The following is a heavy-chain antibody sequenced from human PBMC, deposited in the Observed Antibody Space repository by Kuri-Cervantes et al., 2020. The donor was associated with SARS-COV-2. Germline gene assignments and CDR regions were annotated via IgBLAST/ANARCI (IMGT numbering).Heavy chain of an antibody. CDR1: GYSFTGYY. CDR3: AADHGYYDSSGYFPPKN. Sequence: SVKVSCKASGYSFTGYYMHWVQQARGQRREWIGWIVVGSGNTNYAQKFQERVTITRDMSTSTAYMELSSLRSEDTAVYYCAADHGYYDSSGYFPPKNWGQGTLVTVSS. V-gene: IGHV1-58*02. CDR2: IVVGSGNT. D-gene: IGHD3-22*01. J-gene: IGHJ4*02.